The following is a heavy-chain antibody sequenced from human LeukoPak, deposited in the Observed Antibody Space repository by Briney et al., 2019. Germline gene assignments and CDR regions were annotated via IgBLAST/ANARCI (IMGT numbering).Heavy chain of an antibody. CDR2: ISSSGRT. D-gene: IGHD6-19*01. CDR1: GGSISSDTYF. J-gene: IGHJ5*02. Sequence: SQTLSLTCTVSGGSISSDTYFWSWIRQPAGKGLEWIGRISSSGRTDYNPSLKSRVTISVDTTKNQLSMKLGSVTAADTAVYYCAKGAGPPWFDPWGQGTLVTVSS. CDR3: AKGAGPPWFDP. V-gene: IGHV4-61*02.